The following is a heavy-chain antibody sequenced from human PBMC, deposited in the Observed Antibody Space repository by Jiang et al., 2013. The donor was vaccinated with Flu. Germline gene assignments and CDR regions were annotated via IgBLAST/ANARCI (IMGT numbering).Heavy chain of an antibody. CDR3: AKDWGYGSGSYFPHY. J-gene: IGHJ4*02. D-gene: IGHD3-10*01. V-gene: IGHV3-23*01. CDR2: ISGGGGDT. Sequence: ISGGGGDTNYADSVKGRFTISRDNFKNTLYLQMNSLRAEDTAIYYCAKDWGYGSGSYFPHYWGQGTLVTVSS.